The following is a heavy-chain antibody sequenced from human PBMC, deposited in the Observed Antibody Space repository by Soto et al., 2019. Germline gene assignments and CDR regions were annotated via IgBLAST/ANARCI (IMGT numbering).Heavy chain of an antibody. Sequence: SETLSLTCTVSGGSISSGDYYWSWIRQPPGKGLEWIGYIYYSGSTYYNPSLKSRVTISVDTSKNQFSLKLSSVTAADTAVYYCARSGEVAQNWFDPWGQGTLVTVSS. CDR2: IYYSGST. D-gene: IGHD2-15*01. V-gene: IGHV4-30-4*01. J-gene: IGHJ5*02. CDR3: ARSGEVAQNWFDP. CDR1: GGSISSGDYY.